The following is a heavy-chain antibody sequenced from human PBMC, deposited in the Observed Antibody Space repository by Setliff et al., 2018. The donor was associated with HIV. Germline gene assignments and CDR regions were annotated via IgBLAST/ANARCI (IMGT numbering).Heavy chain of an antibody. V-gene: IGHV3-7*01. CDR3: ARANSYDSSPSY. Sequence: GESLKISCAASGFTFSSYWMSWVRQAPGKGLEWVANIKQDGREKYYVDSVKGRFTISRDNAKNSLYLQMNSLRAEDTAVYYCARANSYDSSPSYWGQGTLVTVS. CDR2: IKQDGREK. CDR1: GFTFSSYW. J-gene: IGHJ4*02. D-gene: IGHD3-22*01.